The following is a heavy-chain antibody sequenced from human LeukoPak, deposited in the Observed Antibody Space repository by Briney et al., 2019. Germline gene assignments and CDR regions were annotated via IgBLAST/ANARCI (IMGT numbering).Heavy chain of an antibody. CDR1: GGSISSSSYY. Sequence: SETLSLTCTVSGGSISSSSYYWGWIRQPPGKGLEWIGSIYYSGSTYYNSSLKSRVTISVDTSKNQFSLKLSSVTAADTAVYYCARGQVWGYGQYYFDYWGQGTLVTVSS. D-gene: IGHD3-16*01. V-gene: IGHV4-39*07. J-gene: IGHJ4*02. CDR3: ARGQVWGYGQYYFDY. CDR2: IYYSGST.